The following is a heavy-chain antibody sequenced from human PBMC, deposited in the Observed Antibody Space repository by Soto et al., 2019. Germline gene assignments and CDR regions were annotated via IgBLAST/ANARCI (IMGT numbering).Heavy chain of an antibody. V-gene: IGHV3-15*07. CDR1: GFNFNNAY. CDR2: IKSKTEGGTI. Sequence: EVQLVESGGGLVQPGGSLRLSCAASGFNFNNAYMNWVRQAPGKGLEWVGRIKSKTEGGTIDYNAPVKDRFTISRDDSKNTLYLQMSSLEIEDTAVYYCTTDRYWGQGTLVTVSS. J-gene: IGHJ4*02. CDR3: TTDRY.